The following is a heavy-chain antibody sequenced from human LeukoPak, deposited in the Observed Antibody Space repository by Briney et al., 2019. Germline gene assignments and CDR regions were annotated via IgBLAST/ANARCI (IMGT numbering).Heavy chain of an antibody. Sequence: PGGSLRLSCAASGFTFSTSWMTWVRQAPGKGLEFVANIKHDGSEKYYADSVKGRFTISRDNSKNTLYLQMNSLRAEDTAVYYCAKVHSGYDYGADYWGQGTLVTVSS. J-gene: IGHJ4*02. CDR3: AKVHSGYDYGADY. CDR1: GFTFSTSW. CDR2: IKHDGSEK. D-gene: IGHD5-12*01. V-gene: IGHV3-7*01.